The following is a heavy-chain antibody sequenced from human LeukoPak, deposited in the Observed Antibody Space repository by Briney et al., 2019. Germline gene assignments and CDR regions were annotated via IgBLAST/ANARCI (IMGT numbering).Heavy chain of an antibody. CDR2: IYPYTGAT. Sequence: GDSVKVSCKASGYTFSGTGWYLYWLRQAPGQGLECMGWIYPYTGATHYAQKFQGRVAMTRDTSFSTAYMELSRLRPDDTAVYYCARDGPAQMVDFDYWGQGTLVTVSS. J-gene: IGHJ4*02. V-gene: IGHV1-2*02. D-gene: IGHD3-10*01. CDR1: GYTFSGTGWY. CDR3: ARDGPAQMVDFDY.